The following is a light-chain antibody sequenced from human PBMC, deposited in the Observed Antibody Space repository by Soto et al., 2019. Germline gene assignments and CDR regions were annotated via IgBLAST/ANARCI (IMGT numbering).Light chain of an antibody. V-gene: IGKV3-15*01. Sequence: EIVMTQSPATLSVSPGEGATLSCRAGQSVSTHLAWYQQIPGQAPRLLIYGTSTRAAGIPARFSGRGSGTEFTFTISSLQSEDFAVYHCQQYHDWPITFGQGTRLEIK. CDR1: QSVSTH. CDR2: GTS. J-gene: IGKJ5*01. CDR3: QQYHDWPIT.